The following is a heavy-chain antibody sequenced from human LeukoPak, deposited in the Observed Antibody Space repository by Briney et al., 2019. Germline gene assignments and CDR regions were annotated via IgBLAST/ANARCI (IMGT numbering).Heavy chain of an antibody. CDR2: IIPIFGTA. CDR3: ARDVLVEMAISYYFDY. D-gene: IGHD5-24*01. CDR1: GGTFSSYA. J-gene: IGHJ4*02. V-gene: IGHV1-69*13. Sequence: ASVEVSCKASGGTFSSYAISWVRQAPGQGLEWMGGIIPIFGTANYAQKFQGRVTITADESTSTAYMELSSLRSEDTAVYYCARDVLVEMAISYYFDYWGQGTLVTVSS.